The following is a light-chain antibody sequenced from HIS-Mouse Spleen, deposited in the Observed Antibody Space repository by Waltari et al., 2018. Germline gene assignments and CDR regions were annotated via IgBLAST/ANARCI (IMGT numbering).Light chain of an antibody. CDR2: RNN. Sequence: QSVLTQPPSASGTPGQRGTISCSGSSSNLGSNYVYWYQQLPGPAPKLLIYRNNQRPSGVPDRFSGSKSGTSASLAISGLRSEDEADYYCAAWDDSLSGPVFGGGTKLTVL. J-gene: IGLJ3*02. CDR1: SSNLGSNY. CDR3: AAWDDSLSGPV. V-gene: IGLV1-47*01.